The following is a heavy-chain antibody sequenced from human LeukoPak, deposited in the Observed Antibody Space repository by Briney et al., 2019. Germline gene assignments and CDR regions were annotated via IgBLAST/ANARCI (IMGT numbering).Heavy chain of an antibody. CDR1: GFTFDDYA. CDR3: AKDYSSGWYGQGLGY. CDR2: ISWNSGSI. J-gene: IGHJ4*02. D-gene: IGHD6-19*01. Sequence: GRSLRLSCADSGFTFDDYAMHWVRQAPGKGLEWVSGISWNSGSIGYADSVKGRFTISRDNAKNSLYLQMNSLRAEDMALYYCAKDYSSGWYGQGLGYWGQGTLVTVSS. V-gene: IGHV3-9*03.